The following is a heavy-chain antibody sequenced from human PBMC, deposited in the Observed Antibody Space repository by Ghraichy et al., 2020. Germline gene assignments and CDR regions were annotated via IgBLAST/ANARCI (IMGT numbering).Heavy chain of an antibody. Sequence: GGSLRLTCAASGFTFSSYAMSWVRQAPGKGLEWVSAISGSGGSTYYADSVKGRFTISRDNSKNTLYLQMNSLRAEDTAVYYCAKDLLGYYDSSGYLTYYFDYWGQGTLVTVSS. CDR1: GFTFSSYA. CDR3: AKDLLGYYDSSGYLTYYFDY. CDR2: ISGSGGST. D-gene: IGHD3-22*01. V-gene: IGHV3-23*01. J-gene: IGHJ4*02.